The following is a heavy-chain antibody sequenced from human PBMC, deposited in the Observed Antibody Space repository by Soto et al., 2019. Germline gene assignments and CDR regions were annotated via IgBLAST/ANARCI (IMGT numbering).Heavy chain of an antibody. CDR3: ARDNNIVPAATNGGFDP. Sequence: GGSLRLSCAASGFTVSSNYMSWVRQAPGKGLEWVSVIYSGGSTYYADSVKGRFTIYRDNSKNTLYLQMKKQRAEDTSFYYCARDNNIVPAATNGGFDPWGQGTLVTVSS. V-gene: IGHV3-53*01. CDR2: IYSGGST. CDR1: GFTVSSNY. J-gene: IGHJ5*02. D-gene: IGHD2-2*01.